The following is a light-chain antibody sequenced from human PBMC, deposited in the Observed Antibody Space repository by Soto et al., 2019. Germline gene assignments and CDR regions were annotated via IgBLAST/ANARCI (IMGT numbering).Light chain of an antibody. J-gene: IGKJ4*01. CDR2: LGS. V-gene: IGKV2-28*01. CDR3: MQALQTPS. Sequence: DIVMTQSQLSLPVTPGEPASISCRSSQSLLHSNGYTYLDWYLQKPGQSPQLLIYLGSNRASGVPDRFSGSGSGTDFTLQISRVEAEDVGVYYCMQALQTPSFGGGTKVEIK. CDR1: QSLLHSNGYTY.